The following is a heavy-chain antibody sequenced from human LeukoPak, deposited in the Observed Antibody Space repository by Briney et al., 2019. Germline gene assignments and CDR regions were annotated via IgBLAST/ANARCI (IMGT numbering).Heavy chain of an antibody. J-gene: IGHJ2*01. CDR2: INDSGGT. CDR3: ARGGYSGRRFFDL. V-gene: IGHV4-34*01. CDR1: GGSLSGYL. Sequence: PSETLSLTCAVYGGSLSGYLWSWIRQPPGKGLGWIGEINDSGGTNYNPSLKGRVTISVDTSKNQFSLKLTSVTAADTAVYYCARGGYSGRRFFDLWGRDTLVTVSS. D-gene: IGHD2-15*01.